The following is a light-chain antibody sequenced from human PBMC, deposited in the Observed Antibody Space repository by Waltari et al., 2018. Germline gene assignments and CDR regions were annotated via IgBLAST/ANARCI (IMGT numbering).Light chain of an antibody. J-gene: IGKJ4*01. CDR2: DAS. V-gene: IGKV3-11*01. Sequence: EIVLTQSPATLSLSPGERATLSCRASQSVSSHLAWYQQKPGQAPRLLIYDASNRATGSPARFSGSGSGTDFTRTISSLEPEDFAVYFCQQRSNWLALTFGGGTKVEIK. CDR1: QSVSSH. CDR3: QQRSNWLALT.